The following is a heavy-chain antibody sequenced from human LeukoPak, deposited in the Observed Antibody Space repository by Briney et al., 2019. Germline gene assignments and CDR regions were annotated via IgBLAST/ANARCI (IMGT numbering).Heavy chain of an antibody. CDR1: GGTFSSYA. D-gene: IGHD6-19*01. J-gene: IGHJ5*02. CDR3: ASGNSSGWYYWFDP. Sequence: GASVKVSRKASGGTFSSYAISWVRQAPGQGLEWMGGIIPIFGTANYAQKFQGRVTITADESTSTAYMELSSLRSEDTAVYYCASGNSSGWYYWFDPWGQGTLVTVSS. V-gene: IGHV1-69*13. CDR2: IIPIFGTA.